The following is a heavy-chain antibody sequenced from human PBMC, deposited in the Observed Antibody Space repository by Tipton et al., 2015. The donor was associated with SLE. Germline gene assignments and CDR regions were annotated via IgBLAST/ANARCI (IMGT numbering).Heavy chain of an antibody. CDR3: ARTNRLPYRVYFDS. V-gene: IGHV4-39*07. CDR1: GGSISSGSYY. J-gene: IGHJ4*02. Sequence: TLSLTCTVSGGSISSGSYYWSWIRQPPGEGLESIGSIYYSGSPSYNPSLRSRVTISVDTSKNQFSLKLSSVTAADTAVYYCARTNRLPYRVYFDSWGQGTLVTVSS. D-gene: IGHD1-14*01. CDR2: IYYSGSP.